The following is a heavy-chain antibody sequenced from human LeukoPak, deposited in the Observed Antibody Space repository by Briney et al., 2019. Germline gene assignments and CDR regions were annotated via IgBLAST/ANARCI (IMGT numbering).Heavy chain of an antibody. Sequence: PSETLSLTCAVYGGSFSGYYWSWIRQPPGKGLEWIGEINHSGSTNYNPSLKSRVTISVDTSKNQFSLKLSSVTAADTAVYYCARGRSFNCSSTSCYDSRIYFDYWGQGTLVTVSS. CDR2: INHSGST. V-gene: IGHV4-34*01. D-gene: IGHD2-2*01. CDR1: GGSFSGYY. CDR3: ARGRSFNCSSTSCYDSRIYFDY. J-gene: IGHJ4*02.